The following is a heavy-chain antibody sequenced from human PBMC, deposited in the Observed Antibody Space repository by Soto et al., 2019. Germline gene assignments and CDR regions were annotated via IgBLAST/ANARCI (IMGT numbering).Heavy chain of an antibody. CDR1: GFTFSSYA. Sequence: GGSLRLSCAASGFTFSSYAMHWVRQAPGKGLEWVAVISYDGSNKYYADSVKGRFTISRDNSKNTLYLQMNSLRAEDTAVYYCARAPLYGGNYENAFDIWGQGTMVTVSS. D-gene: IGHD4-17*01. CDR3: ARAPLYGGNYENAFDI. V-gene: IGHV3-30-3*01. J-gene: IGHJ3*02. CDR2: ISYDGSNK.